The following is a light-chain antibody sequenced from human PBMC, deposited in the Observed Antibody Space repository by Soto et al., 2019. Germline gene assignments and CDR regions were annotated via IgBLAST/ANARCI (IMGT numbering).Light chain of an antibody. Sequence: EIVLTQSPATLSLSPGERSTLSCRASQSVSSSYLAWYQQKPGQAPRLLIYGASSRATGIPDRFSGSGSGTDFTLTISRLEPEDFAVYYCQQYGNSPNTFGQGTRLETK. CDR2: GAS. CDR3: QQYGNSPNT. J-gene: IGKJ5*01. CDR1: QSVSSSY. V-gene: IGKV3-20*01.